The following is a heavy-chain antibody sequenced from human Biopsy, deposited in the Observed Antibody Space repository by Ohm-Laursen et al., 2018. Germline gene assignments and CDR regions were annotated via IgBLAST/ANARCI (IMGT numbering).Heavy chain of an antibody. Sequence: SETLSLTCTVSGGSIISYYWNWIRQHAGKGLEWIGRIYSSGGTKYNPSLKSRVTMSVDTSKKQLSLKVRSVTAADTALYYCASGGQRPKSHLHWFDPWGQGILVTVSS. CDR3: ASGGQRPKSHLHWFDP. J-gene: IGHJ5*02. CDR2: IYSSGGT. V-gene: IGHV4-4*07. CDR1: GGSIISYY. D-gene: IGHD6-25*01.